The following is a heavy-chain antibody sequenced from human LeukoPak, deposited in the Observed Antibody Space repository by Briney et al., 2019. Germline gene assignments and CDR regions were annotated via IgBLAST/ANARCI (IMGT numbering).Heavy chain of an antibody. V-gene: IGHV4-39*01. D-gene: IGHD3-16*01. Sequence: PSETQSLTCNVPGGSISSSTYYWGWIRQPPGKGLEWIGSIYNSGSTYYNPSLKSRVTIAVDTSKNQFSLKLSSVTAADTAVYYCARHSWGLPPAEYFQHWGQGTLVTVSS. CDR1: GGSISSSTYY. J-gene: IGHJ1*01. CDR2: IYNSGST. CDR3: ARHSWGLPPAEYFQH.